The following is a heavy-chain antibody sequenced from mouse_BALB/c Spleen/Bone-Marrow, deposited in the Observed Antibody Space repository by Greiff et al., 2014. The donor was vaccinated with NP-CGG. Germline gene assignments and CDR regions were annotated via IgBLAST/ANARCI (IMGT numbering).Heavy chain of an antibody. J-gene: IGHJ2*01. V-gene: IGHV14-3*02. CDR1: GFNIKDTY. CDR2: IDPANGNT. CDR3: ARTPRATFYFDY. Sequence: EVKLVESGAELVKPGASVKLSCTASGFNIKDTYMHWVKQRPEQGLEWIGRIDPANGNTKYDPKFQGKATLTADTSSNTAYLQLFSLTSEDTAVYYCARTPRATFYFDYWGQGTTLTVSS. D-gene: IGHD3-1*01.